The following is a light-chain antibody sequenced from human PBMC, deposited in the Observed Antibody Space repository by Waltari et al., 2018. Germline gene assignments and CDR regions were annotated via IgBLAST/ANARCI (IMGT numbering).Light chain of an antibody. J-gene: IGLJ2*01. Sequence: HPPPLSWSPDRTARTPSPGDSFPRQYAYWYQQKAGQAPVLIVYKDTERPSGIPERFSGSSSGTTVTLTISGVQAEDEANYYCQSANSRSKVVFGGGTKVTVL. CDR2: KDT. CDR3: QSANSRSKVV. CDR1: SFPRQY. V-gene: IGLV3-25*03.